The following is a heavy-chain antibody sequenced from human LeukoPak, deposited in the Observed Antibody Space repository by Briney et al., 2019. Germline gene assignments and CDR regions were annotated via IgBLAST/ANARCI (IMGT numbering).Heavy chain of an antibody. Sequence: GGSLRLSCAASGFTFSSYAMHWVRQAPGKGLEWVAVISYDGSNKYYADSVKGRFTISRDNSKDTPYLQMNSLRAEDTAVYYCARGLNAEEDYWGQGTLVTVSS. J-gene: IGHJ4*02. D-gene: IGHD1-1*01. CDR1: GFTFSSYA. CDR3: ARGLNAEEDY. CDR2: ISYDGSNK. V-gene: IGHV3-30-3*01.